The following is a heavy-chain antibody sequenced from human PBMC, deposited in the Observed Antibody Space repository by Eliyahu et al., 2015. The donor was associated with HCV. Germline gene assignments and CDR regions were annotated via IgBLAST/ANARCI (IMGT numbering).Heavy chain of an antibody. CDR3: ARDGRGVIVNGHYYYVMDV. V-gene: IGHV3-7*01. CDR1: GFXFSRYW. D-gene: IGHD3-10*01. J-gene: IGHJ6*02. CDR2: IKEDGSEK. Sequence: EVQLVESGGGLVQPGGSLRLSCAASGFXFSRYWMNWVRQAPGKGLEWVANIKEDGSEKYYVDSVKGRFSISRDNAKNSLYLQMNSLRAEDTALYYCARDGRGVIVNGHYYYVMDVWGQGATVTVSS.